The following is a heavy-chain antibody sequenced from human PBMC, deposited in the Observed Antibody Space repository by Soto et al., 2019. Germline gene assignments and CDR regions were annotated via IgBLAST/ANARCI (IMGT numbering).Heavy chain of an antibody. Sequence: SSVKVSGKASGVTFSSYAISWVRPAPGQGLEWRGGLIPIFGTENSAQKFQGRVTITADESKRTAYMELSSLRSEDTAVYYCAKYQSRGLELANWFDPWVQGTLVTVSS. CDR3: AKYQSRGLELANWFDP. D-gene: IGHD1-7*01. CDR2: LIPIFGTE. J-gene: IGHJ5*02. V-gene: IGHV1-69*13. CDR1: GVTFSSYA.